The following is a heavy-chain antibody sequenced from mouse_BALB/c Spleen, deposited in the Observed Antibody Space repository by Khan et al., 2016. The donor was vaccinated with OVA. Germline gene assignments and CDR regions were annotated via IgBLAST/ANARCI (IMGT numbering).Heavy chain of an antibody. D-gene: IGHD1-1*02. V-gene: IGHV1S137*01. CDR1: GYTFTDYA. J-gene: IGHJ3*01. CDR3: VRGGKFAY. Sequence: QVRLQQSGAELVRPGVSVKISCKASGYTFTDYAMHWVKQRHAKSLEWIGVISTNYGDADYNQKFQGKDSMTVDRSSSTVYMELARVTSEDSAIYYCVRGGKFAYWGQGTLVTVSA. CDR2: ISTNYGDA.